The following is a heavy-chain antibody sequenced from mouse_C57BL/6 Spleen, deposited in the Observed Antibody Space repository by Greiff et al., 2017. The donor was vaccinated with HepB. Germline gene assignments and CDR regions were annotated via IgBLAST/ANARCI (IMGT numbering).Heavy chain of an antibody. CDR2: ISSGSSTI. D-gene: IGHD2-1*01. CDR3: ARWGYYGNYFDY. CDR1: GFTFSDYG. V-gene: IGHV5-17*01. Sequence: EVKLMESGGGLVKPGGSLKLSCAASGFTFSDYGMHWVRQAPEKGLEWVAYISSGSSTIYYADTVKGRFTISRDNAKNTLFLQMTSLRSEDTAMYYWARWGYYGNYFDYWGQSTTLTVSS. J-gene: IGHJ2*01.